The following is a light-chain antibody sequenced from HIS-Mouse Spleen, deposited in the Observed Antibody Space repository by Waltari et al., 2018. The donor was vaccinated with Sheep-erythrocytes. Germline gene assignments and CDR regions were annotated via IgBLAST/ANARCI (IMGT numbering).Light chain of an antibody. J-gene: IGLJ3*02. V-gene: IGLV3-1*01. Sequence: SYELTQPPSVSVSPGQTASITCSGDKLGDKYAWWYQQKPGQSPVLVIYQDSKRPSGIPGRFSGSKSVNTAALTIRGTQAMDEADYYCQAWDSSTAWVFGGGTKLTVL. CDR2: QDS. CDR3: QAWDSSTAWV. CDR1: KLGDKY.